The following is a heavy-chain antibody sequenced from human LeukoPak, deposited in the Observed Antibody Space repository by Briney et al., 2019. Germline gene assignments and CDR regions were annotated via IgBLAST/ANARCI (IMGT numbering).Heavy chain of an antibody. CDR2: INHSGST. CDR3: ASRVGSGSYYNH. J-gene: IGHJ5*02. CDR1: GGSFRGYY. D-gene: IGHD3-10*01. Sequence: SETLSLTCAVYGGSFRGYYWSWIRQPPGKGLEWIGEINHSGSTNYNPSLKSRVTISVDTSKNQFSLKLSSVTAADTAVYYCASRVGSGSYYNHWGQGTLVTVSS. V-gene: IGHV4-34*01.